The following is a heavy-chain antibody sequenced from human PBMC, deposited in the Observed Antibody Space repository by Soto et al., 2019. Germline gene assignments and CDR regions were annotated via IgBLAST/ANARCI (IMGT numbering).Heavy chain of an antibody. V-gene: IGHV4-34*01. CDR2: IHHSGST. D-gene: IGHD2-8*02. CDR1: GGSFSGYY. CDR3: ARDKSTGRFDY. J-gene: IGHJ4*02. Sequence: QVQLQQWGAGLLKPSETLSLTCAVYGGSFSGYYWTWIRQPPGTGLEWIGEIHHSGSTSYNPSLKSRATISVDTPKNQFPLALTSVTAADTAVYYCARDKSTGRFDYWGQGTLVTVSS.